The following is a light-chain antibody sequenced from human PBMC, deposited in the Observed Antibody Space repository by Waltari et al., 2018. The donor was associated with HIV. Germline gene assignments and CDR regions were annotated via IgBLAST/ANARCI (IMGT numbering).Light chain of an antibody. CDR3: STWDDRLSIPV. CDR2: NED. J-gene: IGLJ3*02. V-gene: IGLV1-44*01. Sequence: QSALVQPPSLSVTPGQRVTISCSGSIPNIRINPVNWYRRVPGAAPKLLIYNEDQRPSGGPDRFSASKSGTSASLAISGLQSEDEADYFCSTWDDRLSIPVFGGGTFLTV. CDR1: IPNIRINP.